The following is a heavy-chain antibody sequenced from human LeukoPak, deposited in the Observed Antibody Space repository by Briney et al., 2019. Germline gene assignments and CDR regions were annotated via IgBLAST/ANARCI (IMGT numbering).Heavy chain of an antibody. CDR3: ARDEVATISLDY. CDR1: GFTFSSYS. V-gene: IGHV3-21*01. Sequence: GGSLRLSCAASGFTFSSYSMNWIRQAPGKGLEWVSSISSSSSYIYYADSVKGRFTISRDNAKNSLYLQMNSLRAEDTAVYYCARDEVATISLDYWGQGTLVTVSS. CDR2: ISSSSSYI. D-gene: IGHD5-12*01. J-gene: IGHJ4*02.